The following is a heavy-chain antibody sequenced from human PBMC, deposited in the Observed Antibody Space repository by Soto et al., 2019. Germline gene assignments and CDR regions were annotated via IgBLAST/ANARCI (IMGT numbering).Heavy chain of an antibody. J-gene: IGHJ5*02. CDR1: GGIFSNFA. CDR3: AKDGGGYP. V-gene: IGHV1-69*18. Sequence: HAQLVQSGAELRKPGSSVKVSCKASGGIFSNFAFSWVRQAPGQGLEWVGTVVPVYGAVHYAHQFQGRVTITADESATTTYMEMNGLRSEDTAVYYCAKDGGGYPWGQGTLVTVSS. CDR2: VVPVYGAV. D-gene: IGHD2-15*01.